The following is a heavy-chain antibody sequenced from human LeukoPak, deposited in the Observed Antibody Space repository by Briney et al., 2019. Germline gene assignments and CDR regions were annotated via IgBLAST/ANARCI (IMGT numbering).Heavy chain of an antibody. Sequence: GASVKVSCKASGYTFTSYGISWVRQAPGQGLEWMGWISANNGNTNYAQKLQGRVTMTTDTSTSTAYMELRSLRSDDTAVYYCARDLKRGYSSGRYSWGTGSSNDYWGQGTLVTVSS. D-gene: IGHD6-19*01. J-gene: IGHJ4*02. CDR1: GYTFTSYG. CDR2: ISANNGNT. CDR3: ARDLKRGYSSGRYSWGTGSSNDY. V-gene: IGHV1-18*01.